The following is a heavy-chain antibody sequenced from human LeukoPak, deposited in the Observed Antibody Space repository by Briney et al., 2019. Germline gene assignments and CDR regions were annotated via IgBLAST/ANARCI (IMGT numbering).Heavy chain of an antibody. CDR1: GFTFSSYT. CDR3: AKGTERYREVSSFDS. CDR2: ISGRGDGT. J-gene: IGHJ4*02. V-gene: IGHV3-23*01. Sequence: GGSLRLSCAASGFTFSSYTMNWVRQAPGKGLEWVSAISGRGDGTYYADFVKGRFTISRDNSKNTLFLQMNSLRVEDTATYYCAKGTERYREVSSFDSWGRGTLVAVSS. D-gene: IGHD3-10*01.